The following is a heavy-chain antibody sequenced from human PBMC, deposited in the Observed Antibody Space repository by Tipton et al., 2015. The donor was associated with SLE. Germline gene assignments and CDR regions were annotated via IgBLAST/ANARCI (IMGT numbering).Heavy chain of an antibody. D-gene: IGHD3-22*01. CDR3: ARDDPDDLISESSGVPGDD. J-gene: IGHJ4*02. CDR2: IFYSGST. V-gene: IGHV4-30-4*01. Sequence: LRLSCTVSGGSISSGEHYWSWIRQPPGKGLEWIGYIFYSGSTYYNPSLKSRVTISVDTSKNQFSLKLSSVTAADTAVYYCARDDPDDLISESSGVPGDDWGQGTLVTVSS. CDR1: GGSISSGEHY.